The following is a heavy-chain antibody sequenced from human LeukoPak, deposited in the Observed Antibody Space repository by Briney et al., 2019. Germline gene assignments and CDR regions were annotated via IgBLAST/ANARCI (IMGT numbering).Heavy chain of an antibody. D-gene: IGHD1-26*01. CDR1: GYTLTELS. Sequence: ASVKVSCKVSGYTLTELSMHWVRQAPGKGLEWMGGFDPEDGETIYAQKFQGRVTITADKSTSTAYMELSSLRSEDTAVYYCARDLGSYETGYYYGMDVWGQGTTVTVSS. V-gene: IGHV1-24*01. CDR3: ARDLGSYETGYYYGMDV. J-gene: IGHJ6*02. CDR2: FDPEDGET.